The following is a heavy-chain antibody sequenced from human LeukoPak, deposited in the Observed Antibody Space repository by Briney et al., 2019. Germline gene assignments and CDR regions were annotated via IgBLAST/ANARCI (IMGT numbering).Heavy chain of an antibody. CDR1: EFTFSVYT. J-gene: IGHJ4*02. Sequence: GGSLRLSCAASEFTFSVYTINWVRQAPGKGLEWVAFISYDGSNKYYADSVKGRFTISRDNSKSTLYLQMNSLRAEDTAIYYCAKAGPYSYGAGSYFDYWGQGTLVTVSS. D-gene: IGHD3-10*01. CDR3: AKAGPYSYGAGSYFDY. V-gene: IGHV3-30*18. CDR2: ISYDGSNK.